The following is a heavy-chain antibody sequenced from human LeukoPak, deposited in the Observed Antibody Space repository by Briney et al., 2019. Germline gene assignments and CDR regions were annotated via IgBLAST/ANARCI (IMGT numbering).Heavy chain of an antibody. CDR3: ARVIFSVYYSTTLYYFDH. CDR2: IDHSGST. CDR1: GESFSGYS. J-gene: IGHJ4*02. D-gene: IGHD5/OR15-5a*01. V-gene: IGHV4-34*01. Sequence: PSETLSLTCAVNGESFSGYSWSWIRRPPGKGLEWIGEIDHSGSTNYNPSLKSRVIISIDTSENQFSLRLTSVTAADTAVYYCARVIFSVYYSTTLYYFDHWGQGALVTVSS.